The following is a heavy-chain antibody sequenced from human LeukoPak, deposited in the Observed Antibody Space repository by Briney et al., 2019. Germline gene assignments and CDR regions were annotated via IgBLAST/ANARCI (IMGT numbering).Heavy chain of an antibody. V-gene: IGHV3-30*18. Sequence: GGSLRLSCAASGFTFSSYGMHWVRQAPGKGLEWVAVISYDGSNKYYADSVKGRFTISRDNSKNTLYLQMNSLGAEDTAVYYCAKDRRMATTNRIGDWGQGTLVTVSS. CDR1: GFTFSSYG. D-gene: IGHD5-24*01. CDR2: ISYDGSNK. CDR3: AKDRRMATTNRIGD. J-gene: IGHJ4*02.